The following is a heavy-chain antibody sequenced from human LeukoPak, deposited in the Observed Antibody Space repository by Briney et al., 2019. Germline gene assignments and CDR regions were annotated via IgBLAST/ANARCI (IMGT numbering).Heavy chain of an antibody. CDR3: ARGPVYDSSGTLSDY. Sequence: GSLRLSCAASGFTFSSYAMHWVRQAPGKGLEWVAVISYDGSNKYYADSVKGRFTISRDNSKNTLYLQMNSLRAEDTAVYYCARGPVYDSSGTLSDYWGQGTLVTVSS. CDR2: ISYDGSNK. J-gene: IGHJ4*02. D-gene: IGHD3-22*01. V-gene: IGHV3-30-3*01. CDR1: GFTFSSYA.